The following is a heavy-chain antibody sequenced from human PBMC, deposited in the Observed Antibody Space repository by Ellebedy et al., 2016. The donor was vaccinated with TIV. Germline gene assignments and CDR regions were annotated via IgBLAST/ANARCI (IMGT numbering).Heavy chain of an antibody. J-gene: IGHJ4*02. CDR2: IYPGDTDT. Sequence: GASLKISCKGSGYTFANYWIACVRQMPGKGLEWMGIIYPGDTDTRYSPSFEGQVTISADESLSTAYLQWSSLKASDTAMYYCARQYYTSSWPYFDYWGQGTLVTVSS. CDR1: GYTFANYW. D-gene: IGHD6-13*01. V-gene: IGHV5-51*01. CDR3: ARQYYTSSWPYFDY.